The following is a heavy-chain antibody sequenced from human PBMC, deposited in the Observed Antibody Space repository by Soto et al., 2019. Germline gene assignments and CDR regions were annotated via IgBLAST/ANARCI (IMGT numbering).Heavy chain of an antibody. CDR1: GGTFSSYA. CDR2: IIPIFGTA. V-gene: IGHV1-69*13. CDR3: ARSLGYCSGGSCYSYYYGMDV. Sequence: ASVKVSCKASGGTFSSYAISWVRQAPGQGLEWMGGIIPIFGTANYAQKFQGRVTITADESTSTAYMELSSLRSEDTAVYYCARSLGYCSGGSCYSYYYGMDVWGHGTTVTVSS. J-gene: IGHJ6*02. D-gene: IGHD2-15*01.